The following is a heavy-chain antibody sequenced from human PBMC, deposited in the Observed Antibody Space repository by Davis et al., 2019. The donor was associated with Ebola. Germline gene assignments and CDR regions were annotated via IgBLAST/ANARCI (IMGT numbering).Heavy chain of an antibody. D-gene: IGHD2-8*02. J-gene: IGHJ4*02. Sequence: GESLKISCAASGFTFSSYWMRWVRPVPGKGLEWVANIKQDGSEKYCVDSVKGRFTISRDNAKNSLYLQMNSLRAEDTAVYYCARDAEESVLVVYAALLLDYWGQGTLVTVSS. V-gene: IGHV3-7*01. CDR1: GFTFSSYW. CDR3: ARDAEESVLVVYAALLLDY. CDR2: IKQDGSEK.